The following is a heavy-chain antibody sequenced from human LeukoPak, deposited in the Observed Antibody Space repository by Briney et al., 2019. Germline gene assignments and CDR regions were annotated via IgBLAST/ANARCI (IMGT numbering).Heavy chain of an antibody. J-gene: IGHJ4*02. CDR2: IIPIFGTA. Sequence: SVKVSCKASSGTFSSYAISWVRQAPGQGLEWLGGIIPIFGTANYAQKFQGRVTITADESTSTAYMELSSLRSEDTAVYYCARAWTVGSYFDYWGQGTLVTVSS. CDR3: ARAWTVGSYFDY. CDR1: SGTFSSYA. V-gene: IGHV1-69*13. D-gene: IGHD3-10*01.